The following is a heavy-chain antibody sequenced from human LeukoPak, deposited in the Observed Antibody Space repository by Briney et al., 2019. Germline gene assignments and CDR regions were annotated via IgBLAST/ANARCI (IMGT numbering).Heavy chain of an antibody. CDR2: IYHSGSP. J-gene: IGHJ4*02. V-gene: IGHV4-4*02. Sequence: SETLSLTCAVSGGSISSSNWWSWVRQPPGKGLEWIGEIYHSGSPNYNPPLKSRVTISVDKSKNQFSLKLSSVTAADTAVYYCASLPAQYDSGLEPDYFDYWGQGTLVTVSS. CDR3: ASLPAQYDSGLEPDYFDY. CDR1: GGSISSSNW. D-gene: IGHD3-10*01.